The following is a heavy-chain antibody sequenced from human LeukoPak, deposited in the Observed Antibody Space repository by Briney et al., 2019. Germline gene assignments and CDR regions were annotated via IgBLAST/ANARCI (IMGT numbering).Heavy chain of an antibody. J-gene: IGHJ4*02. CDR1: EFTFSRYA. CDR2: ISGSGGST. CDR3: ARVLSSGYDVGYYFDY. Sequence: GGSLRLSCEASEFTFSRYAMSWVRQAPGKGLEWVSAISGSGGSTYYADSVQGRFTISRDNSKNTLYLQMSSLRAEDTAVYYCARVLSSGYDVGYYFDYWGQGTLVTVSS. V-gene: IGHV3-23*01. D-gene: IGHD5-12*01.